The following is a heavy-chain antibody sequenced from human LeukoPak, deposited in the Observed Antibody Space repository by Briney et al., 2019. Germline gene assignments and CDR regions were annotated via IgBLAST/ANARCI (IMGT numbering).Heavy chain of an antibody. CDR3: ASQHLGALDY. CDR2: ISSSSTYI. CDR1: GFGSSNYA. Sequence: GGSLRLSCATSGFGSSNYALSWVRQAPGEGLEWVSSISSSSTYIYYADSVKGRFTISRDNSKNALYLQMHSLRAEDTAVYYCASQHLGALDYWGQGTLVTVSS. V-gene: IGHV3-23*01. D-gene: IGHD1-26*01. J-gene: IGHJ4*02.